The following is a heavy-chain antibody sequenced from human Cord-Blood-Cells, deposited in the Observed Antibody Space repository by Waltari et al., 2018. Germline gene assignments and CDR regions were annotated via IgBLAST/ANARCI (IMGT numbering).Heavy chain of an antibody. V-gene: IGHV1-2*02. CDR1: GYTFTGYY. J-gene: IGHJ5*02. CDR3: ARDGSSGSYYRWFDP. CDR2: INPNRGGT. Sequence: QVQLVQSGAEVKKPGASVKVSCKASGYTFTGYYMHWVRQAPGQGLEWMGWINPNRGGTNYAQKFQGRVTMTRDTSISTAYMELSRLRSDDTAVYYCARDGSSGSYYRWFDPWGQGTLVTVSS. D-gene: IGHD1-26*01.